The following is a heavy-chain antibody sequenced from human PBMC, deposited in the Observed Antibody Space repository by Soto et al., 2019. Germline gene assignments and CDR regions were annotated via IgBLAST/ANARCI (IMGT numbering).Heavy chain of an antibody. CDR2: ISSDSSYK. CDR1: GFTLSSHT. J-gene: IGHJ6*02. Sequence: GGSLRLSCAASGFTLSSHTMNWVRQAPGKGLEWVSSISSDSSYKYYTDSVKGRFTVSRDNAKNSLYLQMDSLRAEDTAVYYCARGYCTRSSCYIGGFYYYGMDVWGQGATVTVSS. D-gene: IGHD2-2*01. CDR3: ARGYCTRSSCYIGGFYYYGMDV. V-gene: IGHV3-21*01.